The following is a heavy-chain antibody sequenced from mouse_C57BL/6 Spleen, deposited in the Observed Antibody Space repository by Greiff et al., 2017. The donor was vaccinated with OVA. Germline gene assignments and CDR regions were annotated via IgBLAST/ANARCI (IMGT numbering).Heavy chain of an antibody. J-gene: IGHJ3*01. CDR2: IRLKSDNYAT. Sequence: EVQLQQSGGGLVQPGGSMKLSCVASGFTFSNYWMNWVRQSPEKGLEWVAQIRLKSDNYATHYAESVKGRFTISRDDSKSSVYLQMNNLRAEDTGIYYCTGGDDYLFAYWGQGTLVTVSA. CDR1: GFTFSNYW. CDR3: TGGDDYLFAY. D-gene: IGHD2-4*01. V-gene: IGHV6-3*01.